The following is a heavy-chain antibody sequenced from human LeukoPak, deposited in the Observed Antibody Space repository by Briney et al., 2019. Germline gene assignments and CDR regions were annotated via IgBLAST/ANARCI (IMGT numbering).Heavy chain of an antibody. Sequence: ASVKVSCKASGYTFAKYAIHWVRQAPGQRLEWMGWINAGNGNTRYSQKFQGGVTITRDTSASTAYMELSSLRSEDTAVYYCAGFGEFFNNYYYYGMDVWGQGTTVTVSS. D-gene: IGHD3-10*01. CDR1: GYTFAKYA. CDR2: INAGNGNT. J-gene: IGHJ6*02. CDR3: AGFGEFFNNYYYYGMDV. V-gene: IGHV1-3*01.